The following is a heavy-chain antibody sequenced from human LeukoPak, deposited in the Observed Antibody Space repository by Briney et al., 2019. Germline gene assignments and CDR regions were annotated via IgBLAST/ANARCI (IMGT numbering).Heavy chain of an antibody. V-gene: IGHV3-48*01. CDR2: ISSSSSTI. CDR3: ARGPYTAMDPYCFDY. J-gene: IGHJ4*02. D-gene: IGHD5-18*01. Sequence: GGSLRLSCAASGFTFSSYSMNWVRQAPGKGLEWVSYISSSSSTIYYADSVKGRFTISRDNAKNSLYLQMNSLRAEDTAVYYCARGPYTAMDPYCFDYWGQGTLVTVSS. CDR1: GFTFSSYS.